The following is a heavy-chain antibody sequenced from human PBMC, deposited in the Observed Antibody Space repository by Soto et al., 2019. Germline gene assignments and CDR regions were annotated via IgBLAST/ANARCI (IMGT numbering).Heavy chain of an antibody. D-gene: IGHD3-9*01. CDR2: ISSSSSTI. J-gene: IGHJ3*02. V-gene: IGHV3-48*01. CDR3: AREVGLRYFDWLSYAFDI. Sequence: GGSLRLSCAASGFTFSSYSMNWVRQAPGKGLEWVSYISSSSSTIYYADSVKGRFTISRDNAKNSLYLQMNSLRAEDTAVYYCAREVGLRYFDWLSYAFDIWGQGTMVTVSS. CDR1: GFTFSSYS.